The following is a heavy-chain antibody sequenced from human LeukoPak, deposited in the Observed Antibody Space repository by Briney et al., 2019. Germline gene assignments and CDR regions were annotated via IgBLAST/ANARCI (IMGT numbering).Heavy chain of an antibody. J-gene: IGHJ5*02. D-gene: IGHD2-15*01. V-gene: IGHV1-69*05. CDR3: ARVRRAEYCSGGSCYNNWFDP. CDR1: GGTFSSYA. Sequence: SVKVSCKXSGGTFSSYAISWVRQAPGQGLEWTGRIIPIFGTANYAQKFQGRVTITTDESTSTAYMELSSLRSEDTAVYYCARVRRAEYCSGGSCYNNWFDPWGQGTLVTVSS. CDR2: IIPIFGTA.